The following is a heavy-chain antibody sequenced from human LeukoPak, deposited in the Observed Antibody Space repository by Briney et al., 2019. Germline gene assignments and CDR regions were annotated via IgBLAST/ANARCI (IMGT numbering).Heavy chain of an antibody. V-gene: IGHV1-8*03. D-gene: IGHD6-13*01. CDR2: INPNSGNT. CDR3: ARGPGVAAAAGWYAFDI. Sequence: ASVKVSCKASGYTFTGYYMYWVRQAPGQGLEWMGWINPNSGNTGYAQKFQGRVTITRNTSISTAYMELSSLRSEDTAVYYCARGPGVAAAAGWYAFDIWGQGTMVTVSS. J-gene: IGHJ3*02. CDR1: GYTFTGYY.